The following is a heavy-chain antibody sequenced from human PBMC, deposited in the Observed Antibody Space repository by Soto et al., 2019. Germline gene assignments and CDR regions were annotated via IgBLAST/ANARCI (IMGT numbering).Heavy chain of an antibody. D-gene: IGHD3-10*01. Sequence: SETLSLTCTVSGGSISSSSNYWGWSRQPPGKGLEWIGSIYYSGSTYYNPSLKSRVTISVDTSKNQFSLKLSSVTAADTAVYYCAREDMVRGVINYRGRGTLVTVSS. V-gene: IGHV4-39*01. CDR3: AREDMVRGVINY. J-gene: IGHJ4*02. CDR2: IYYSGST. CDR1: GGSISSSSNY.